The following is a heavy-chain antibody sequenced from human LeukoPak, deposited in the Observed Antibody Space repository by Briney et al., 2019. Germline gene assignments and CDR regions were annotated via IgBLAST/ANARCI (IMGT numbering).Heavy chain of an antibody. V-gene: IGHV4-4*02. Sequence: PSGTLSLTCTVSGGSISSYNWWSWLRQPPGKGLEWIGEIYHSGSTNYNPSLKSRVTMSVDKSKNEFSLKLTSVTAADTAVYYCARLPTIAATVVVDFWGQGTLVTVSS. D-gene: IGHD6-13*01. CDR3: ARLPTIAATVVVDF. CDR2: IYHSGST. CDR1: GGSISSYNW. J-gene: IGHJ4*02.